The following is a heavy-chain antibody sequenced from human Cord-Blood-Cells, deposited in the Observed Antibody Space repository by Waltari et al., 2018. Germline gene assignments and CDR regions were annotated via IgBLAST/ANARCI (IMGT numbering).Heavy chain of an antibody. CDR2: IYYSGST. Sequence: QLQLQESGPGLVKPSETLSLTCTVSGGSISRSSYYWGWIRQPPGKGLEWIGSIYYSGSTYYNPSLKSRVTISVDTSKNQFSLKLSSVTAADTAVYYCASPTPNYDFWSGYDAFDIWGQGTMVTVSS. CDR1: GGSISRSSYY. CDR3: ASPTPNYDFWSGYDAFDI. V-gene: IGHV4-39*01. D-gene: IGHD3-3*01. J-gene: IGHJ3*02.